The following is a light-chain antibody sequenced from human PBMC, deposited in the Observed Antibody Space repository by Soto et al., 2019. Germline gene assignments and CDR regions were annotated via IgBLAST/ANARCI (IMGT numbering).Light chain of an antibody. J-gene: IGLJ3*02. CDR1: NNDVGAFNL. CDR3: CSYAGSGNYWI. Sequence: QSALTQPASVSGSPGQSITISCTGTNNDVGAFNLVSWYQQHPVKAPKLIIFGVTERPSGVSNRFSGSKSGNTASLTISGHQAEEEGDYYCCSYAGSGNYWIFGGGTKLTVL. V-gene: IGLV2-23*02. CDR2: GVT.